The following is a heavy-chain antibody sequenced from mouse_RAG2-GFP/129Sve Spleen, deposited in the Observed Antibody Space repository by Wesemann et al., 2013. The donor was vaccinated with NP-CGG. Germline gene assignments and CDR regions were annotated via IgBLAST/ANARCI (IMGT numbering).Heavy chain of an antibody. Sequence: LQQSGPELVKPGASVKISCKASGYAFSSSWMNWVKQRPGQGLEWIGRIYPGDGDTNYNGKFKGKATLTADKSSSTAYMQLSSLTSVDSAVYFCARSSTAWFAYWGAKGGLWVTVSA. CDR3: ARSSTAWFAY. CDR1: GYAFSSSW. J-gene: IGHJ3*01. CDR2: IYPGDGDT. V-gene: IGHV1-82*01.